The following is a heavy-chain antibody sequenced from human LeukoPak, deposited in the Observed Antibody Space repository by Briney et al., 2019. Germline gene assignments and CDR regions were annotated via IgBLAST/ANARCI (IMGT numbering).Heavy chain of an antibody. D-gene: IGHD5-24*01. J-gene: IGHJ4*02. CDR2: ISSSDSTI. Sequence: GGSLRLSCAASGFTFSSYEMNWVRQAPGKGLEWVSYISSSDSTIYYADSVKGRFTVSRDNAKNSLYLQMNSLRAGDTAVYYCARTIEMATISYFDYWGQGTLVTVSS. CDR1: GFTFSSYE. CDR3: ARTIEMATISYFDY. V-gene: IGHV3-48*03.